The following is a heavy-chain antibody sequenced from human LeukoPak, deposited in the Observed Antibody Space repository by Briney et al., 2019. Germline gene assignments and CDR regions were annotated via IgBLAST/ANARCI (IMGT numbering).Heavy chain of an antibody. CDR2: IYYSGST. V-gene: IGHV4-39*01. Sequence: SETLSLTCTVSGGSISSSSYYWGWIRQPPGKGLERIGSIYYSGSTYYNPSLKSRVTISVDTSKNQFSLKLSSVTAADTAVYYCARHLQGATYYDYVWGSYRYDYWGQGTLVTVSS. D-gene: IGHD3-16*02. CDR1: GGSISSSSYY. CDR3: ARHLQGATYYDYVWGSYRYDY. J-gene: IGHJ4*02.